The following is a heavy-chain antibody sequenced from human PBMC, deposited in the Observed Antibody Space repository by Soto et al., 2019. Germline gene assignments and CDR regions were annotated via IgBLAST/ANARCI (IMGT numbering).Heavy chain of an antibody. CDR3: ARDNYGGMLDL. CDR1: GGSILNGGPY. CDR2: IFFSGNT. Sequence: TSETLSLTCTVSGGSILNGGPYCTWIRRHPGKGLEWIGKIFFSGNTHYNPALKSRLTFSVDTTKNQFSLKLTSVTAADTAIYYCARDNYGGMLDLWGPGTRVTVSS. J-gene: IGHJ5*02. D-gene: IGHD4-17*01. V-gene: IGHV4-31*03.